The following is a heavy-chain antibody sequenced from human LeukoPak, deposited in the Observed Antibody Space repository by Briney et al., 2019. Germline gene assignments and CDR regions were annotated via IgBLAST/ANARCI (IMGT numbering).Heavy chain of an antibody. V-gene: IGHV3-23*01. J-gene: IGHJ3*02. D-gene: IGHD6-19*01. CDR1: GFTFSSYA. Sequence: QPGGSLRLSCAASGFTFSSYAMSCVRQAPGKGLEWVSAISGSGGSTYYADSVKGRFTISRDNSKNTLYLQMNRLRAEDTAVYYCAMTGSSGWYDAFDIWGQGTMVTVSS. CDR2: ISGSGGST. CDR3: AMTGSSGWYDAFDI.